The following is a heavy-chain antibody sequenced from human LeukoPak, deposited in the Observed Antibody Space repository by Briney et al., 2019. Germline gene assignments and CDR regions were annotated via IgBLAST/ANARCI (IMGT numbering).Heavy chain of an antibody. Sequence: PSETLSLTCAVYGGSFSGYYWSWIRQPPGKGLEWIGEINHSGSTDYNPSLKSRVTISVDTSKNQFSLKLSSVTAADTAVYYCAKTPTALVRGGYYFDNWGQGTLVTVSP. CDR1: GGSFSGYY. J-gene: IGHJ4*02. D-gene: IGHD6-6*01. V-gene: IGHV4-34*01. CDR3: AKTPTALVRGGYYFDN. CDR2: INHSGST.